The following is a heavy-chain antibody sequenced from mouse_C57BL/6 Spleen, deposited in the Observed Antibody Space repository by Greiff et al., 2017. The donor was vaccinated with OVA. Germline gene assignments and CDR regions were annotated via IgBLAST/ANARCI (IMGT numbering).Heavy chain of an antibody. CDR1: GFNIKDDY. V-gene: IGHV14-4*01. Sequence: VQLQQSGAELVRPGASVKLSCTASGFNIKDDYMHWVKQRPEQGLEWIGWIDPENGDTEYASKFQGKATITAETSSNTAYLQLSSLTSEATAVYYCTSLYAMDYWGQGTSVTVSS. CDR2: IDPENGDT. CDR3: TSLYAMDY. J-gene: IGHJ4*01.